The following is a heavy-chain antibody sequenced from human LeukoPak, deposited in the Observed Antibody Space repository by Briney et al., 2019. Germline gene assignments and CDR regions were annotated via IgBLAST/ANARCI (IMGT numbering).Heavy chain of an antibody. CDR2: ISGSGGST. CDR3: ASGLYSSSWYWRN. J-gene: IGHJ4*02. V-gene: IGHV3-23*01. D-gene: IGHD6-13*01. Sequence: GGSLRLSCAASGFTFSSYAMSWVRQAPGKGLEWVSAISGSGGSTYYADSVKGRFTISRDNSKNTLYLQMNSLRAEDTAVYYCASGLYSSSWYWRNWGQGTLVTVSS. CDR1: GFTFSSYA.